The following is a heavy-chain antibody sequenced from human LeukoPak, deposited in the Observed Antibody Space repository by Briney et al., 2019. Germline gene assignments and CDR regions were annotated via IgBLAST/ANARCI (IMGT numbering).Heavy chain of an antibody. CDR1: GFTFSSYA. D-gene: IGHD6-6*01. CDR2: ISGSGGST. V-gene: IGHV3-23*01. CDR3: AKVGVKSIAARPHFDY. Sequence: GGSLRLSCAASGFTFSSYAMSWVRQAPGKGLEWVSAISGSGGSTYYADSVKGRFTISRDNSKNTLYLQMNSLRAEDTAVYYCAKVGVKSIAARPHFDYWGQGTLVTVSS. J-gene: IGHJ4*02.